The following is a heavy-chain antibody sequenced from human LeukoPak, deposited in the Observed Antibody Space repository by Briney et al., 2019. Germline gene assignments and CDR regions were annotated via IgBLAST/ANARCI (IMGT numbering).Heavy chain of an antibody. Sequence: KPSETLSLTCTVSGGSISSSSYYWGWIRQPPGKGLEWIGSIYDGGSTYYNPSLKSRVTISVDTSKNQFSLKLSSVTAADTAVYYCARLQVVDTAMVMWGQGTLVTVSS. D-gene: IGHD5-18*01. J-gene: IGHJ4*02. V-gene: IGHV4-39*07. CDR3: ARLQVVDTAMVM. CDR1: GGSISSSSYY. CDR2: IYDGGST.